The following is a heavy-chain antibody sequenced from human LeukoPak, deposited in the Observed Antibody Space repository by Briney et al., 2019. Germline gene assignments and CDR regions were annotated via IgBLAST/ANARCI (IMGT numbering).Heavy chain of an antibody. D-gene: IGHD3-10*01. V-gene: IGHV5-51*01. CDR2: IYPGDSDT. CDR1: GYSFTTYW. CDR3: ARNRDSGSLDAFDI. Sequence: GESLKISCKGSGYSFTTYWIGWVRQMPGKGLEWMGIIYPGDSDTRYSPSFQGQVTISGAKSISTASLQWSSLKASDTAMYYCARNRDSGSLDAFDIWGQGTMVTVSS. J-gene: IGHJ3*02.